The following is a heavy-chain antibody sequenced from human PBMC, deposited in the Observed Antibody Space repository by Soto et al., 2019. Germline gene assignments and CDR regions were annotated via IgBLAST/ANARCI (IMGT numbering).Heavy chain of an antibody. D-gene: IGHD4-17*01. J-gene: IGHJ1*01. CDR3: ARDDPYGDYEYFQH. CDR2: ISSSSSTI. Sequence: GGSLRLSCAASGFTFSSYSMNWVRQAPGKGLEWVSYISSSSSTIYYADSVKGRFTISRDNAKNSLYLQMNSLRDEDTAVYYCARDDPYGDYEYFQHWGQGTLVTVSS. CDR1: GFTFSSYS. V-gene: IGHV3-48*02.